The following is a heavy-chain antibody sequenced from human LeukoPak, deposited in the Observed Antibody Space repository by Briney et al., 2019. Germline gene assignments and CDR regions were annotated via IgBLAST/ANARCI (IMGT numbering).Heavy chain of an antibody. D-gene: IGHD3-9*01. CDR3: ARDYTGYFP. Sequence: GGSLRLSCAASGFTVSSNYMSWVRQAPGKGLEWVANIKTDGSEKYYVDSVKGRFTISRDNAKNSLYLQMNSLRAEDTAVYYCARDYTGYFPWGQGTLVIVSS. CDR1: GFTVSSNY. V-gene: IGHV3-7*03. J-gene: IGHJ5*02. CDR2: IKTDGSEK.